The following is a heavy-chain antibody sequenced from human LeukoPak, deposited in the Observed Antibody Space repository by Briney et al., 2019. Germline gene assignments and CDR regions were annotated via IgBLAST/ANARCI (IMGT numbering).Heavy chain of an antibody. CDR3: ARDRQQLVPHFDY. J-gene: IGHJ4*02. Sequence: SETLSLTCAVSGGSISSSNWWSWVRQPPGKGLEWIGEIYHSGSTNYNPSLKSRVTISVDKSKNQFSLKLSSVTAADTAVYYCARDRQQLVPHFDYWGQGTLVTVSS. CDR1: GGSISSSNW. V-gene: IGHV4-4*02. CDR2: IYHSGST. D-gene: IGHD6-13*01.